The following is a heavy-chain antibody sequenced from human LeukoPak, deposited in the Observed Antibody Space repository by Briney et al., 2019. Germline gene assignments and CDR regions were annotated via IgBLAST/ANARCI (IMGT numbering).Heavy chain of an antibody. CDR3: AKDSSGSSFFPGIHQYYFDY. D-gene: IGHD3-10*01. Sequence: GGSLRLSCAASGFTFSSYGMHWVRQAPGKGLEWVAFIRYDGSNKYYADSVKGRFTISRDNSKNTLYLQMNSLRAEDTAVYYCAKDSSGSSFFPGIHQYYFDYWGQGTLVTVSS. V-gene: IGHV3-30*02. CDR1: GFTFSSYG. J-gene: IGHJ4*02. CDR2: IRYDGSNK.